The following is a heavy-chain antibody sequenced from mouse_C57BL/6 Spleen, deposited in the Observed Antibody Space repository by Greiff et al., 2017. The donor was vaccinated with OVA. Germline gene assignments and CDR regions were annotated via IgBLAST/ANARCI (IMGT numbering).Heavy chain of an antibody. CDR3: ARVVYYDYEWFAY. CDR1: GYTFTSYW. CDR2: IHPNSGST. V-gene: IGHV1-64*01. D-gene: IGHD2-4*01. Sequence: QVQLQQPGAELVKPGASVKLSCKASGYTFTSYWMHWVKQRPGQGLEWIGMIHPNSGSTNYNEKFKSKATLTVDKSSSTAYMQLSSLTSEDSAVYYCARVVYYDYEWFAYWGQGTLVTVSA. J-gene: IGHJ3*01.